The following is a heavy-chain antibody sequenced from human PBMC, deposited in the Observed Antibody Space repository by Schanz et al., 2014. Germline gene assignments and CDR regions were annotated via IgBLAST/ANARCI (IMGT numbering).Heavy chain of an antibody. CDR2: ISPLLGVA. CDR1: GGTFVTFF. V-gene: IGHV1-69*04. D-gene: IGHD3-22*01. CDR3: ARAPYDRSGYYAY. Sequence: QVHLVQSGAEVKEPGSSVKVSCKPSGGTFVTFFFTWVRQAPGQGPQWMGRISPLLGVANYAQEFQGRLTITADTSTSTAYMELSSLRSEDTAVYYCARAPYDRSGYYAYWGQGTLVAVSS. J-gene: IGHJ4*02.